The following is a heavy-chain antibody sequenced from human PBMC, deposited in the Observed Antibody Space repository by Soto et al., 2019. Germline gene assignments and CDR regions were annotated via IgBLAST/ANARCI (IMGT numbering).Heavy chain of an antibody. CDR3: ARGDSGWYLIGIDY. CDR2: IWYDGSNK. CDR1: GFTFSSYG. V-gene: IGHV3-33*01. J-gene: IGHJ4*02. D-gene: IGHD6-19*01. Sequence: QVQLVESGGGVVQPGRSLRLSCAASGFTFSSYGMHWVRQATGKGLEWVAVIWYDGSNKYYEDSVKGRFTISRDNSKNTLYLQMNSLRTEDTAVYYCARGDSGWYLIGIDYWGQGTLVTVSS.